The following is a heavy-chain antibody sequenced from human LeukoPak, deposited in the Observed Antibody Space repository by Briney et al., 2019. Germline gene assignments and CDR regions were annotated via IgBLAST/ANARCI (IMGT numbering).Heavy chain of an antibody. Sequence: GGSLRLSWAASGFIFSSHAMSWVRQAPGKGLEWVSTISGSGGSTYYADSVKGRFTISRDNSKNTVYLQMNSLRAEDTAVYYCAKDRSCINDVGHRDFDYWGQGTLVTVSS. CDR3: AKDRSCINDVGHRDFDY. D-gene: IGHD2-8*01. CDR2: ISGSGGST. V-gene: IGHV3-23*01. CDR1: GFIFSSHA. J-gene: IGHJ4*02.